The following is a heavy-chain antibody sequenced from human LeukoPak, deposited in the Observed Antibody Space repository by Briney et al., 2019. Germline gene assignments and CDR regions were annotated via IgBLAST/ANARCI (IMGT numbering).Heavy chain of an antibody. J-gene: IGHJ6*02. Sequence: PSETLSLTCTVSGVSISSSSYYWGWLRQPPGKGLEWIGYIYYSGSTNYNPSLKSRVTISVDTSKNQFSLKLSSVTAADTAVYYCAGTYYDILTGYHARDYYGMDVWGQGTTVTVSS. V-gene: IGHV4-61*05. CDR3: AGTYYDILTGYHARDYYGMDV. CDR2: IYYSGST. D-gene: IGHD3-9*01. CDR1: GVSISSSSYY.